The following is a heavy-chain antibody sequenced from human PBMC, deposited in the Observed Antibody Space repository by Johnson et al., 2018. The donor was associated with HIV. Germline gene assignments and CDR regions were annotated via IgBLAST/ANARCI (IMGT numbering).Heavy chain of an antibody. CDR3: ARDGESQQLPLGDAFDV. J-gene: IGHJ3*01. CDR2: IRYDGSNKYYDGNNK. D-gene: IGHD6-13*01. V-gene: IGHV3-30*02. Sequence: VQLVESGGGLVKPGGSLRLSCAASGFTFSSYAMSWVRQAPGKGLEWVAFIRYDGSNKYYDGNNKYYADSVKGRFTISRDNSKNALYLQMSSLRVEDTAMYYCARDGESQQLPLGDAFDVWGQGTMVTVSS. CDR1: GFTFSSYA.